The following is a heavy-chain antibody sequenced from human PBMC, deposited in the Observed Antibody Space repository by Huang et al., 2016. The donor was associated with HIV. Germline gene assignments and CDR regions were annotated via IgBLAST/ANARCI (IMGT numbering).Heavy chain of an antibody. CDR3: ARRFRVAATRKWFDP. CDR1: GESLGTYY. D-gene: IGHD3-10*01. CDR2: VNDGRDI. J-gene: IGHJ5*02. Sequence: QVQLQQWGAGLLKPSETLALTCAVYGESLGTYYWAWIRRPPGKGLQWIGEVNDGRDINSHPSLESRVTISVDTSRNQVSLTLTSMTAADTATYYCARRFRVAATRKWFDPWGQGTLVIVSS. V-gene: IGHV4-34*01.